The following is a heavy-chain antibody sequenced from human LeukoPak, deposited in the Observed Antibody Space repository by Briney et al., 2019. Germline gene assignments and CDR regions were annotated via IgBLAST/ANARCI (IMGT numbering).Heavy chain of an antibody. CDR2: IWYDRINK. CDR3: ARVRRPYFSSGLFDY. J-gene: IGHJ4*02. V-gene: IGHV3-33*01. CDR1: GFTFNIYG. Sequence: GSSLRLSCAASGFTFNIYGMHWVRQARGKGRECVGVIWYDRINKYYADFVKSRFTISRDNSKNTLYLQMNSLRAEDTAVYYCARVRRPYFSSGLFDYWGQGTLVTVSS. D-gene: IGHD3-22*01.